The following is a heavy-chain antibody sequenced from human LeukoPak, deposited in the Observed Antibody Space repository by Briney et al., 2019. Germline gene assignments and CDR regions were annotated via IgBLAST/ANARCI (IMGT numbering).Heavy chain of an antibody. D-gene: IGHD3-22*01. Sequence: SWETLSLTCIVCGDSIRSYYWMWMREARGKAVEGIGHIHNNGDIAYNFSLKSRVTISMDTSKNQFSLKLSSVTAADTAVYYCGRWGYFDSGNYFVVDYWGQGTVVTVSS. CDR1: GDSIRSYY. CDR3: GRWGYFDSGNYFVVDY. J-gene: IGHJ4*02. CDR2: IHNNGDI. V-gene: IGHV4-59*01.